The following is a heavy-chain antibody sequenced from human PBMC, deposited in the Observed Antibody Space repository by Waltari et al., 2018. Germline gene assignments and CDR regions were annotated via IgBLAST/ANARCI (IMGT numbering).Heavy chain of an antibody. CDR2: VNRNSGNT. V-gene: IGHV1-8*01. J-gene: IGHJ1*01. Sequence: QVQLVQSGAEVKKPGASVKVSCKASGYTSTSYDLNWVRQATAQGLQCQGWVNRNSGNTGYAQKCQGRVTMTRNTSISTAYMELSSLRSEDTAVYYCASIEMATWRNPSYFQHWGQGTLVTVSS. CDR3: ASIEMATWRNPSYFQH. D-gene: IGHD5-12*01. CDR1: GYTSTSYD.